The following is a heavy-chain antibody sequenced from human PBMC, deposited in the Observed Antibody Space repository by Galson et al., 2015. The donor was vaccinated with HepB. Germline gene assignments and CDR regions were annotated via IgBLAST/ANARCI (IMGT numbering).Heavy chain of an antibody. V-gene: IGHV7-4-1*02. CDR2: MNTKTAEP. CDR3: ARDLGGLYSHASLYGLDV. CDR1: GYSFSRNG. D-gene: IGHD5-18*01. J-gene: IGHJ6*02. Sequence: SVKVSCKASGYSFSRNGLNWVRQAPGQGLEWMGWMNTKTAEPTYAQGFTGRFVFSLDTSTTTAYLQINSLKAEDTAVYFCARDLGGLYSHASLYGLDVWGQGTTVTVSS.